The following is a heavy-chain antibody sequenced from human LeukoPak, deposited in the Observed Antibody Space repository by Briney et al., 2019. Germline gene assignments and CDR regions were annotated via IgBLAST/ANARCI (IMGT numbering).Heavy chain of an antibody. Sequence: PGGSLRLSCAASGFTFSSYSMNWVRQAPGKGLEWVSSISSSSSYIYYADSVKGRFTISRDNAKNSLYLQMNSLRAEDTAVYYCAREVTWSSGSSNNWFDPWGQGTLVTVSS. D-gene: IGHD3-10*01. CDR2: ISSSSSYI. CDR1: GFTFSSYS. CDR3: AREVTWSSGSSNNWFDP. J-gene: IGHJ5*02. V-gene: IGHV3-21*01.